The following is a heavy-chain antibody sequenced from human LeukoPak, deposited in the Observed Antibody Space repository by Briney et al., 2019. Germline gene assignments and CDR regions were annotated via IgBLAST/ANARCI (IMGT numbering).Heavy chain of an antibody. J-gene: IGHJ4*02. CDR2: IIPIFGTA. CDR3: AREGIGYSSGWYGELVY. V-gene: IGHV1-69*05. CDR1: GGTFSSYA. Sequence: AASVKVSCKASGGTFSSYAISWVRQAPGQGLEWMGRIIPIFGTANYAQKFQGRVTITTDESTSTAYMELSSLRSEDTAVYYCAREGIGYSSGWYGELVYWGQGTLVTVSS. D-gene: IGHD6-19*01.